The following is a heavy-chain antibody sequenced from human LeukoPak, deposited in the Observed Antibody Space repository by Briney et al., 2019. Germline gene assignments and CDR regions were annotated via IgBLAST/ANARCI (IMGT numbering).Heavy chain of an antibody. D-gene: IGHD1-14*01. V-gene: IGHV4-34*01. CDR1: GGSISSYY. CDR2: INHSGST. Sequence: SETLSLTCTVSGGSISSYYWSWIRQPPGKGLEWIGEINHSGSTNYNPSLKSRVTISVDTSKNQFSLKLSSVTAADTAVYYCARGSTTGYFQHWGQGTLVTVSS. J-gene: IGHJ1*01. CDR3: ARGSTTGYFQH.